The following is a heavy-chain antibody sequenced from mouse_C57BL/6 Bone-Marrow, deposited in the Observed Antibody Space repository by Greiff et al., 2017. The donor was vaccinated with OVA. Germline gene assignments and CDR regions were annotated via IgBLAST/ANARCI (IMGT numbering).Heavy chain of an antibody. D-gene: IGHD1-1*01. V-gene: IGHV1-55*01. Sequence: QVQLQQPGAELVKPGASVKMSCKASGYTFTSYWITWVKQRPGQGLEWIGDISPGSGSTNYNEKFKSKATLTVDTSSSTAYMQLSSLTSEDSAVYYCARTIPFNYYGSSYWGQGTTLTVSS. CDR2: ISPGSGST. CDR3: ARTIPFNYYGSSY. CDR1: GYTFTSYW. J-gene: IGHJ2*01.